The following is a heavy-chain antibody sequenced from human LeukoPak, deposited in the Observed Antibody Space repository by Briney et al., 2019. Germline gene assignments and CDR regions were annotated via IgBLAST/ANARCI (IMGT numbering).Heavy chain of an antibody. Sequence: TLSLTCTVSGGSINSGGYYWSWIRQHPGKGLEWIAYIYYTGSTYYNPSLKGRLTISVDTSKNHFSLRLSSMTAADTAVYYCARVPSVIDAFDIWGQGTMVTVSS. J-gene: IGHJ3*02. CDR1: GGSINSGGYY. D-gene: IGHD2-21*01. CDR2: IYYTGST. V-gene: IGHV4-31*03. CDR3: ARVPSVIDAFDI.